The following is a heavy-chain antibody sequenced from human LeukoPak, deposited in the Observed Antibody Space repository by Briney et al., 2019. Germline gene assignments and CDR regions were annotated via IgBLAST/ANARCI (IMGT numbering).Heavy chain of an antibody. D-gene: IGHD3-10*01. CDR2: ISSSSSYI. V-gene: IGHV3-21*01. CDR3: ARGDTGSGSYYNPSDY. Sequence: PGGSLRLSCAASGFTFDDYAMHWVRQAPGKGLEWVSSISSSSSYIYYADSVKGRFTISRDNAKNSLYLQMNSLRAEDTAVYYCARGDTGSGSYYNPSDYWGQGTLVTVSS. CDR1: GFTFDDYA. J-gene: IGHJ4*02.